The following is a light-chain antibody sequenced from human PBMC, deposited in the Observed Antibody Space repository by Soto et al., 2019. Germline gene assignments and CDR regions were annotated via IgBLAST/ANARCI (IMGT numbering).Light chain of an antibody. J-gene: IGKJ1*01. CDR2: RAS. V-gene: IGKV3-15*01. CDR3: QQYNNWPQA. CDR1: QSVSSN. Sequence: EIVMTQSPATLSVSPGDRATLSCRASQSVSSNLAWYQQKSGQAPRLLIYRASTRPTGIPARFSGSGSGTEFTLTIRSLQSEDFAVYYCQQYNNWPQAFGQGTKVEIK.